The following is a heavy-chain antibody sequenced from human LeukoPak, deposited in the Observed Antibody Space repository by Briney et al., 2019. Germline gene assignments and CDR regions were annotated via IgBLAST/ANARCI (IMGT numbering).Heavy chain of an antibody. D-gene: IGHD3-22*01. CDR2: ISSSSSYI. J-gene: IGHJ4*02. V-gene: IGHV3-21*04. CDR3: AKGLMSGSGYCFDY. Sequence: TGGSLRLSCAASGFTFSSYSMNWVRQAPGKGLEWGSSISSSSSYIYYADSVKGRFTISRDNSKNTLYLQMNSLRAEDTAVYYCAKGLMSGSGYCFDYWGQGTLVIVSS. CDR1: GFTFSSYS.